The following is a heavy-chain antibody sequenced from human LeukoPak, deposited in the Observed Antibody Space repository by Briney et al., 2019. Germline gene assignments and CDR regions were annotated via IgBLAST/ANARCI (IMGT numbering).Heavy chain of an antibody. V-gene: IGHV3-64D*09. Sequence: GGSLRLSCSASGFNFSTYTMHWVRQAPGKGLEYVSAMSSNGGSTYYADSVKGRFTISRDNSKNTLYLQMSSLRAEDTAVHYCVKEEYYYDRSGYLYYYYYGMDVWGQGTTVTVSS. D-gene: IGHD3-22*01. CDR3: VKEEYYYDRSGYLYYYYYGMDV. CDR2: MSSNGGST. J-gene: IGHJ6*02. CDR1: GFNFSTYT.